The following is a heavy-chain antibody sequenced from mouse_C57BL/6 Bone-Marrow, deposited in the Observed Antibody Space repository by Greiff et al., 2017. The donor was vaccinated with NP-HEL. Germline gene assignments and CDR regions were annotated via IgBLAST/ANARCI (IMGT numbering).Heavy chain of an antibody. CDR3: ARGGAKDYDGGSAWLAY. CDR1: GYTFTSYW. Sequence: QVQLQQPGAELVKPGASVKMSCKASGYTFTSYWITWVKQRPGQGLEWIGDIYPGSGGTNYNEKFKSKATLTVDTSSSTAYMQLSSLTSEDSAVYYCARGGAKDYDGGSAWLAYWGQGTLVTVSA. D-gene: IGHD2-4*01. J-gene: IGHJ3*01. V-gene: IGHV1-55*01. CDR2: IYPGSGGT.